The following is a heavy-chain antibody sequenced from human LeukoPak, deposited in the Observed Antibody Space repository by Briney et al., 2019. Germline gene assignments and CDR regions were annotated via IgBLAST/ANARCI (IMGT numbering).Heavy chain of an antibody. CDR3: ARTYYDFWSVYYY. CDR2: IYSGGST. V-gene: IGHV3-53*01. D-gene: IGHD3-3*01. CDR1: GFSVRSNY. Sequence: PGGSLRLSCAAPGFSVRSNYMSWVRQAPGKGLEWVSDIYSGGSTYYADSVTGRFTISSDNSKNTMYLILNSLRAEDTAVHYCARTYYDFWSVYYYWGQGTLVTVSS. J-gene: IGHJ4*02.